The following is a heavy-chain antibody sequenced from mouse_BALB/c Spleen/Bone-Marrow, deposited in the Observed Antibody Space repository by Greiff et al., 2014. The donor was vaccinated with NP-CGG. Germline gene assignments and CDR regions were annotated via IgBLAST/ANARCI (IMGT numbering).Heavy chain of an antibody. V-gene: IGHV5-12-1*01. Sequence: DVMLVESGGGLVKPGGSLKLSCAASGFAFSGNDMSWVRQTPEKRLEWVAYISSGGGSTYYPDTLKGRFNISRDNTKNTLYLQMDSLKSENTATYYGARQRGYAYATDYWGQGTSVTVSS. CDR2: ISSGGGST. J-gene: IGHJ4*01. CDR1: GFAFSGND. CDR3: ARQRGYAYATDY. D-gene: IGHD2-2*01.